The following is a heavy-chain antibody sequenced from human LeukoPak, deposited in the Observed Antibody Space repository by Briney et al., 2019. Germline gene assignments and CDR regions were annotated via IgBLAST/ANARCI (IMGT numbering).Heavy chain of an antibody. V-gene: IGHV1-18*01. D-gene: IGHD3-10*01. CDR3: ARTFGGNFRLDY. CDR2: ISPYNGNT. J-gene: IGHJ4*02. CDR1: GYTFTSFG. Sequence: GASVKVSCKASGYTFTSFGITWVRQAPGQGLEWMGWISPYNGNTNYAQKLQDRVTMTTDTSTTTAHMEVRSLTSDDTAVYYCARTFGGNFRLDYRGQGTLVTVSS.